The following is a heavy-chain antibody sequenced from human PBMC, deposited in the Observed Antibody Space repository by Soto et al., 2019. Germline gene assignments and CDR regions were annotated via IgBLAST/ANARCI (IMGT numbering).Heavy chain of an antibody. CDR3: ARESEDLTSNFDY. CDR1: GFTFTRYS. J-gene: IGHJ4*02. CDR2: ISSTTNYI. Sequence: EVQLVESGGGLVKPGGSLRLSCAASGFTFTRYSMNWVRQAPGKGLEWVSSISSTTNYIYYADSMKGRFTVSRDNAKNSVYLEMNSLSAEDTGLYYWARESEDLTSNFDYWGQGTLVTVSS. V-gene: IGHV3-21*01.